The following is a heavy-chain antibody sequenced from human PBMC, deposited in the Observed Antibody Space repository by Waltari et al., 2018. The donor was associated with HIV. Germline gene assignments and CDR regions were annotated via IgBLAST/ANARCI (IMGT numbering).Heavy chain of an antibody. J-gene: IGHJ4*02. Sequence: QVHLVESGGTVVQPGKSLRLSCVTDGFTLTDYAMSWFRQTPGAGLQWVAILWPDGNTRFYAPFVRGRFSISRDNTKKTVFLQMRARRADDTGVYFCARQGNTGTYFGGHRWGRGT. D-gene: IGHD3-10*01. CDR3: ARQGNTGTYFGGHR. CDR1: GFTLTDYA. CDR2: LWPDGNTR. V-gene: IGHV3-33*01.